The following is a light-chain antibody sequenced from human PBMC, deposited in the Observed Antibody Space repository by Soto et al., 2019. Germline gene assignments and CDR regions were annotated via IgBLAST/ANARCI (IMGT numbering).Light chain of an antibody. CDR1: QSVSSTY. CDR2: GAS. V-gene: IGKV3-20*01. Sequence: EIVLTQPPGTLSLSPGERATLSCRASQSVSSTYLAWYQQKPGQAPRLLIYGASSRATGIPDRFSGSGSGTDFTLTINRLEPEDFAVYYCQQYDRSPLTFGGGTKVEIK. J-gene: IGKJ4*01. CDR3: QQYDRSPLT.